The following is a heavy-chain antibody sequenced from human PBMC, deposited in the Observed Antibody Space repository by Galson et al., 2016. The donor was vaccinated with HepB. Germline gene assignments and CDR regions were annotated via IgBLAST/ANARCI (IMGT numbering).Heavy chain of an antibody. Sequence: SVKVSCKASGYTFNTYGLTWVRQAPGQRLEWLGWIRPRDGDTNYAQRFQGRVIMITDTSTRTVYMELRRLRSDDTAVYYCARAFQSYAANYFYGLDVWGQGTTVTVSS. D-gene: IGHD2-2*01. CDR2: IRPRDGDT. J-gene: IGHJ6*02. V-gene: IGHV1-18*01. CDR3: ARAFQSYAANYFYGLDV. CDR1: GYTFNTYG.